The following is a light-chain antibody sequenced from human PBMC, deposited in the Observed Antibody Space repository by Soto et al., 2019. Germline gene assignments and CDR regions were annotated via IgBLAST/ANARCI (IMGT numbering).Light chain of an antibody. CDR1: QDISNY. CDR3: QQYDNLPIT. Sequence: DLQMTQSPSSLSASVGDRVTITCQASQDISNYLNWYQQKPGKAPKLLIYDASNLETGIPSRFSGSGAGTDFTFTISSLQPEETATYYCQQYDNLPITFGQGTRLEIK. V-gene: IGKV1-33*01. CDR2: DAS. J-gene: IGKJ5*01.